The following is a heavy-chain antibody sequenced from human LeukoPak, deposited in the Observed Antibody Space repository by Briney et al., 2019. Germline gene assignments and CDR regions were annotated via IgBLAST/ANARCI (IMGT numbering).Heavy chain of an antibody. D-gene: IGHD5-18*01. J-gene: IGHJ4*02. Sequence: ASVKVSCKASGYTFTDYYMHWVRQAPGQGLEWMGWINPNRGGTDYAQKFQGRVTMTRDTSISTAYMELSRLRYDDTAVYYCASGYRFRNWGQGTLATVSS. CDR2: INPNRGGT. CDR3: ASGYRFRN. V-gene: IGHV1-2*02. CDR1: GYTFTDYY.